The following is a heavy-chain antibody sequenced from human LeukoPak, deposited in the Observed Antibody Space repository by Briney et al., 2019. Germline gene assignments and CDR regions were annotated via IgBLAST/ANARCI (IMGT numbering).Heavy chain of an antibody. D-gene: IGHD2-15*01. Sequence: SETLSLTCTVSGRSISSYYWSWIRQPPGKGLEWIGYIYYSGSTNYNPSLKSRVTISVDTSKNQFSLKLSSVTAADTAVYYCARARCSGGSCYWGWFDPWGQGTLVTVSS. CDR3: ARARCSGGSCYWGWFDP. J-gene: IGHJ5*02. CDR1: GRSISSYY. CDR2: IYYSGST. V-gene: IGHV4-59*01.